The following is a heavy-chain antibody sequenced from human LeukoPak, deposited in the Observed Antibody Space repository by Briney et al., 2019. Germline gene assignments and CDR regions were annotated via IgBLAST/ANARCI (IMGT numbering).Heavy chain of an antibody. CDR3: ARTYYYDSSGYYYEYYFDY. J-gene: IGHJ4*02. CDR1: GGSISSYY. Sequence: SETLSLTCTVSGGSISSYYWSWIRQPAGKGLEWIGRIYTSGSTNYNPSLKSRVTMSVDTSKNQFSLKLSSVTAADTAVYYCARTYYYDSSGYYYEYYFDYWGQGTLVTVSS. D-gene: IGHD3-22*01. CDR2: IYTSGST. V-gene: IGHV4-4*07.